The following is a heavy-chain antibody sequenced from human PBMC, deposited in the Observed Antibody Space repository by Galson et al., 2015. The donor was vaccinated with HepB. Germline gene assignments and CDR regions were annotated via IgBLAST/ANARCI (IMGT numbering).Heavy chain of an antibody. CDR1: GYTFTSYG. D-gene: IGHD6-19*01. J-gene: IGHJ4*02. V-gene: IGHV1-18*04. CDR2: ISAGNGNT. Sequence: QSGAEVKKPGASVKVSCKASGYTFTSYGISWVRQAPGQGLEWMGWISAGNGNTKYSQKFQGRVTITRDTSASTAYMELSSLRSEDTAVYYCARDLSTKGSGGYGEADYWGQGTLVTVSS. CDR3: ARDLSTKGSGGYGEADY.